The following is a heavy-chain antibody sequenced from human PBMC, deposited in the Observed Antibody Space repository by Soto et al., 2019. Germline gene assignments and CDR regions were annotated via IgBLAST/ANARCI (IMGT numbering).Heavy chain of an antibody. V-gene: IGHV3-33*01. Sequence: GGSLRLSCAASGFTFSSYGMHWVRQAPGKGLEWVAVIWYDGSNKYYVDSVKGRFTISRDNSKNTLYLQMNSLRAEDTAVYYCERDITYSSGHAWGQGTLVTVSS. D-gene: IGHD6-19*01. CDR3: ERDITYSSGHA. CDR2: IWYDGSNK. J-gene: IGHJ5*02. CDR1: GFTFSSYG.